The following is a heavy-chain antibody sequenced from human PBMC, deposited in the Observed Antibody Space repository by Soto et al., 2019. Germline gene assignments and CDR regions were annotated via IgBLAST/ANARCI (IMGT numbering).Heavy chain of an antibody. J-gene: IGHJ4*02. CDR2: IWYDGSNK. V-gene: IGHV3-33*01. CDR3: ARDYDFWSGYYGYFDY. D-gene: IGHD3-3*01. CDR1: GFTFSSYG. Sequence: QVQLVESGGGVVQPGRSLRLSCAASGFTFSSYGMHWVRQAPGKGLEWVAVIWYDGSNKYYADSVKGRFTISRDNSKNTLYLQMNSLRAEDTAVYYCARDYDFWSGYYGYFDYWGQGTLVTVS.